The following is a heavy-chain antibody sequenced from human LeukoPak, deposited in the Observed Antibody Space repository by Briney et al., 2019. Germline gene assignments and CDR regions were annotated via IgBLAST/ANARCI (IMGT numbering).Heavy chain of an antibody. Sequence: SETLSLTCAVYGGSLSGYYWSWIRQSPGKGLEWIGYIYYSGSTYYNPSLKSRVTISVDTSKNQFSLKLSSVTAADTAVYYCARVIPTTRAHDYWGQGTLVTVSS. J-gene: IGHJ4*02. CDR1: GGSLSGYY. CDR2: IYYSGST. CDR3: ARVIPTTRAHDY. D-gene: IGHD1-14*01. V-gene: IGHV4-30-4*01.